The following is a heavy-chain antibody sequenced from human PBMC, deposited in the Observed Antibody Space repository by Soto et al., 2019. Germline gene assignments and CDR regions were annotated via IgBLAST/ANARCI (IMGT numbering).Heavy chain of an antibody. CDR3: ARDKIAVVNYYYYGMDV. Sequence: LRLSCAASGFTFSSYSMNWVRQAPGKGLEWVSSISSSSSYIYYADSVKGRFTISRDNAKSSLYLQMNSLRAEDTAVYYCARDKIAVVNYYYYGMDVWGQGTTVTVSS. V-gene: IGHV3-21*01. CDR1: GFTFSSYS. D-gene: IGHD6-19*01. J-gene: IGHJ6*02. CDR2: ISSSSSYI.